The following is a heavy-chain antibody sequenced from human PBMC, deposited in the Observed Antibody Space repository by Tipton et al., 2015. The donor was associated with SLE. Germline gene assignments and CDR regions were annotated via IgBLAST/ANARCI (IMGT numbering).Heavy chain of an antibody. CDR2: MNPNSGDT. V-gene: IGHV1-8*01. CDR1: GYTFTDYD. CDR3: ARGVEWWPYYMDV. J-gene: IGHJ6*03. D-gene: IGHD3-3*01. Sequence: QLVQSGAEVKKPGASVRVSCKASGYTFTDYDINWVRQATGQGLEWMGRMNPNSGDTDFAQKFQGRVTMTRDSSISTAYMEVTSLRSEDTAVYYCARGVEWWPYYMDVWGKGTTVTVSS.